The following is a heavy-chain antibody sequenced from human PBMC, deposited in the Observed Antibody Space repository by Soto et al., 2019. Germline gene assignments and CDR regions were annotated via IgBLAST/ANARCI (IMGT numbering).Heavy chain of an antibody. J-gene: IGHJ6*02. D-gene: IGHD4-17*01. Sequence: QVQLQESGPGLVKPSQTLSLTCTVSGGSISSGDYYWSWIRQPPGKGLEWIGYIYYSGSTYYNPSLKSRVTTSVDTSKNQFSLKLSSVTAADTAVYYCARGSTNGDYFPRYYYGMDVWGQGTTVTVSS. CDR1: GGSISSGDYY. CDR3: ARGSTNGDYFPRYYYGMDV. CDR2: IYYSGST. V-gene: IGHV4-30-4*01.